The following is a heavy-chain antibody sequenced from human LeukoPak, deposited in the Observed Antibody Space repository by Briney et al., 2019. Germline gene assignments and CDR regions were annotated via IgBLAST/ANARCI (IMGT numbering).Heavy chain of an antibody. Sequence: SETLSLTCAVYGGSFSGYYWSWIRQPPGKGLEWIGYIYYSGSTYYNPSLKSRVTISVDTSKNQFSLKLSSVTAADTAVYYCTRDSIAENWFDPWGQGTLVTVSS. CDR2: IYYSGST. J-gene: IGHJ5*02. CDR1: GGSFSGYY. V-gene: IGHV4-59*01. CDR3: TRDSIAENWFDP. D-gene: IGHD6-13*01.